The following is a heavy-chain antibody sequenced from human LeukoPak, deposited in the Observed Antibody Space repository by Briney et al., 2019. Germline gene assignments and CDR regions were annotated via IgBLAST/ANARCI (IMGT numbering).Heavy chain of an antibody. CDR3: ARDQDGSSDPFDY. D-gene: IGHD5-24*01. CDR2: INPNSGGT. Sequence: ASVKVSCKASGCTFTDYYIHWVRQAPGRGLEWMGWINPNSGGTDYTQKFVGRVTMTRDTSINTAYMELSRLRFDDTAVYYCARDQDGSSDPFDYWGQGTLVTVSS. CDR1: GCTFTDYY. V-gene: IGHV1-2*02. J-gene: IGHJ4*02.